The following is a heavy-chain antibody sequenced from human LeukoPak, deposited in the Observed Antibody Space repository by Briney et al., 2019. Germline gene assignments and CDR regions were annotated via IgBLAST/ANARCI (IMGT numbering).Heavy chain of an antibody. CDR1: GGSISSYY. J-gene: IGHJ4*02. V-gene: IGHV4-59*01. CDR3: ARGGEYPSRYSNTWSTFDY. Sequence: PSETLSLTCTVSGGSISSYYWSWIRQPPGKGLEWIGYIYYSGSTNYNPSLKRRVTISVDTSKNQFSLKLSSVTAADTAVYYCARGGEYPSRYSNTWSTFDYWGQGTLVTVSS. D-gene: IGHD6-13*01. CDR2: IYYSGST.